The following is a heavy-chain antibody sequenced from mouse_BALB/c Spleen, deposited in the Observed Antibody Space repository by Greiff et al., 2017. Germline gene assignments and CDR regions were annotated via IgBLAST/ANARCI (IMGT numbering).Heavy chain of an antibody. Sequence: EVKLVESGGGLVQPGGSRKLSCAASGFTFSDYGMAWVRQAPGKGPEWVAFISNLAYSIYYADTVTGRFTISRENAKNTLYLEMSSLRSEDTAMYYCARDEDGPFDDWGQGTTLTVSS. CDR2: ISNLAYSI. D-gene: IGHD2-3*01. J-gene: IGHJ2*01. CDR3: ARDEDGPFDD. CDR1: GFTFSDYG. V-gene: IGHV5-15*02.